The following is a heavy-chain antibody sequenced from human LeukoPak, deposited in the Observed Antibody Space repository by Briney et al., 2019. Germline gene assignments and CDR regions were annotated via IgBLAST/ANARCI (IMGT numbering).Heavy chain of an antibody. V-gene: IGHV3-7*01. J-gene: IGHJ2*01. Sequence: GGSLRLSCEGSGFTFSNYWMGWVRQAPGKGLQWVANIKTDGSEKYYVDSVKGRFTISRDNAKNSLYLQMNSLRAEDTAVYYCARVATVLPYWYFNLWGRGTLVTLSS. CDR3: ARVATVLPYWYFNL. D-gene: IGHD5-24*01. CDR1: GFTFSNYW. CDR2: IKTDGSEK.